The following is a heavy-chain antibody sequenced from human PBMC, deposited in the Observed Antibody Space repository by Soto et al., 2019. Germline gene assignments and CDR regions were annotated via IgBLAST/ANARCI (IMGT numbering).Heavy chain of an antibody. CDR1: GFTFNNYG. CDR2: IWSDGSNS. CDR3: TIRLISPPTRGAGSARGAMDV. V-gene: IGHV3-33*08. J-gene: IGHJ6*02. D-gene: IGHD1-1*01. Sequence: QVQLVESGGGVVQPGRSLRLSCAASGFTFNNYGMHWVRQAPGKGLEWVAVIWSDGSNSYYAYSVKGRFTISRDNSKNTLHLQMISLRAENKAVYYCTIRLISPPTRGAGSARGAMDVWGQGTTVTVSS.